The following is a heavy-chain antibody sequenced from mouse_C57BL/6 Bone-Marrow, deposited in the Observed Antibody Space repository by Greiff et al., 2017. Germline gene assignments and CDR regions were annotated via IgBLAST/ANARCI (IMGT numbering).Heavy chain of an antibody. CDR3: AIYYDYGAWFAY. CDR1: GYTFTSYW. V-gene: IGHV1-64*01. J-gene: IGHJ3*01. CDR2: IHPNSGST. D-gene: IGHD2-4*01. Sequence: QVQLQQPGAELVKPGASVKLSCKASGYTFTSYWMHWVKQRPGPGLEWIGMIHPNSGSTNYNEKFKSKATLTVDKSSSTAYMQLSSLTSEDSAVYYCAIYYDYGAWFAYWGQGTLVTVSA.